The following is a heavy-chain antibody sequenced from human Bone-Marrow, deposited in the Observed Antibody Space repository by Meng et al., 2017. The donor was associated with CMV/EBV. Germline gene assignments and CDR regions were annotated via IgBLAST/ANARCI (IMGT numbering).Heavy chain of an antibody. CDR2: ISWNSGSI. CDR1: GFTFDDYA. D-gene: IGHD3-16*01. V-gene: IGHV3-9*01. J-gene: IGHJ6*02. CDR3: AKEAGGYYYGMDV. Sequence: SLKISCAASGFTFDDYAMHWVRQAPGKGLEWVSGISWNSGSIGYADSVKGRFTISRDNAKNSLYLQMNSLRAEDTALYYCAKEAGGYYYGMDVWGQGTTVTVS.